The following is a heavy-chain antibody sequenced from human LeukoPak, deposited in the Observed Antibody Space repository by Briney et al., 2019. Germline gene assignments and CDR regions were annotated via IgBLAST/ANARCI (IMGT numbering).Heavy chain of an antibody. Sequence: TLSLTCTVSGGSISTGGYHWSWIRQPPGKGLEWSGYIYYSGTTYYNPSLKSRLTISVDTSKNQFSLKLSSVTAADTAVYYCARAIETYYDDWIGTYYMDVWGKGTTVTVSS. D-gene: IGHD3-3*01. CDR3: ARAIETYYDDWIGTYYMDV. CDR2: IYYSGTT. CDR1: GGSISTGGYH. J-gene: IGHJ6*03. V-gene: IGHV4-31*03.